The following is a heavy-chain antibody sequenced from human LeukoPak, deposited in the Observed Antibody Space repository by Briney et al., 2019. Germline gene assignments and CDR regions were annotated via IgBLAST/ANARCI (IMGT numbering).Heavy chain of an antibody. CDR2: IYNSGSA. V-gene: IGHV4-39*01. D-gene: IGHD3-10*01. CDR3: ARQGYYYGSGSYYNEAYMDV. Sequence: SETLSLTCTVSGGSISNNNHYWGWIRQPPEKGLEWIGSIYNSGSAYNNSSLKSRVTISVDTSKNQFSLKLSSVTAADTAVYYCARQGYYYGSGSYYNEAYMDVWGKGTTVTISS. CDR1: GGSISNNNHY. J-gene: IGHJ6*03.